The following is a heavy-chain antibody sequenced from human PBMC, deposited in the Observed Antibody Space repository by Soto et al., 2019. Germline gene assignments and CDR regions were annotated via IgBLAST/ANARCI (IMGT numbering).Heavy chain of an antibody. CDR2: ITSKSTTI. D-gene: IGHD3-16*01. CDR3: AREMGACSDSSCYPGPYDS. V-gene: IGHV3-48*02. CDR1: GSTFTSYS. J-gene: IGHJ5*02. Sequence: GGSLRLSCAASGSTFTSYSMNWVRQAPGQGLEWVSYITSKSTTIKYADSVKGRFTVSRDNAKNSLYLQLNSLRDEDTAVYYCAREMGACSDSSCYPGPYDSWGQGTLVTVSS.